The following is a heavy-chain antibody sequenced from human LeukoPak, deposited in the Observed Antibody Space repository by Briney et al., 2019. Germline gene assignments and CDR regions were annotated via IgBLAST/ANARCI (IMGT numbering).Heavy chain of an antibody. CDR1: GFTLGPYW. J-gene: IGHJ6*02. CDR3: AHSVDYYYYYGMDV. V-gene: IGHV3-23*01. CDR2: ISGSGGST. Sequence: GGSLRLSCAVSGFTLGPYWMTWVRQAPGKGLEWVSAISGSGGSTYYADSVKGRFTISRDNSKNTLYLQMNSLRAEDTAVYYCAHSVDYYYYYGMDVWGQGTTVTVSS.